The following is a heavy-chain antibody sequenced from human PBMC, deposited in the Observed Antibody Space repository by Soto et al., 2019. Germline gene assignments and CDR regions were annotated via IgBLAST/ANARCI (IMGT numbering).Heavy chain of an antibody. CDR2: IYYSGST. CDR3: ARHHRYSGPPGPLYYFDY. V-gene: IGHV4-39*01. CDR1: GGSISSSSYY. J-gene: IGHJ4*02. Sequence: SETLSLTCTVSGGSISSSSYYWGWIRQPPGKGLEWIGSIYYSGSTYYNPSLKSRGTISVDTSKNQFSLKLSSVTAADTAVYYCARHHRYSGPPGPLYYFDYWGQGTLVTVSS. D-gene: IGHD5-12*01.